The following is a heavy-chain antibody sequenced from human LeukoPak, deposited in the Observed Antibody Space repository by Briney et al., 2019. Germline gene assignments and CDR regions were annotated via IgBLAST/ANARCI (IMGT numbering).Heavy chain of an antibody. CDR3: SGPDYDILTGYRN. Sequence: PSETLSFPCTASGASTSSYYCSWIRQPPGRGRGWIGEINHSGGTNYNPSLKSRVTISVDTSKNQCSLKLSPVSAADTGVYYRSGPDYDILTGYRNSGQRTLFTVSP. J-gene: IGHJ4*02. CDR2: INHSGGT. V-gene: IGHV4-34*01. D-gene: IGHD3-9*01. CDR1: GASTSSYY.